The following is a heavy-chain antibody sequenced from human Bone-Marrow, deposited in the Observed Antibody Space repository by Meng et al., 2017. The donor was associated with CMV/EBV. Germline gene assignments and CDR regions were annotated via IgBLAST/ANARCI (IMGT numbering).Heavy chain of an antibody. CDR1: GGTFSSYT. J-gene: IGHJ3*02. CDR2: IIPILGIA. CDR3: ARQVTVTIFGVVTSDAFDI. Sequence: SVKVSCKASGGTFSSYTISWVRHAPGQRLEWMGRIIPILGIANYAQKFQGRVTITADKSTSTAYMELSSLRSEETAEYYCARQVTVTIFGVVTSDAFDIWPQGTMVTVSS. V-gene: IGHV1-69*02. D-gene: IGHD3-3*01.